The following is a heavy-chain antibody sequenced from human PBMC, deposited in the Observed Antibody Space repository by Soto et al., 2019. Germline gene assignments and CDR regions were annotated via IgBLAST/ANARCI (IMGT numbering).Heavy chain of an antibody. V-gene: IGHV1-18*01. Sequence: QVQLVQSGAEVKKPGASVKVCCKASGYTFTSYGISWVRQAPGQGLEWMGWISAYNGNTNYAQKLQGRVTMTTDTSTSTAYMELRSLRSDDTAVYYCARDMQQLVQGTNWFDPWGQGTLVTVSS. J-gene: IGHJ5*02. CDR3: ARDMQQLVQGTNWFDP. CDR2: ISAYNGNT. D-gene: IGHD6-13*01. CDR1: GYTFTSYG.